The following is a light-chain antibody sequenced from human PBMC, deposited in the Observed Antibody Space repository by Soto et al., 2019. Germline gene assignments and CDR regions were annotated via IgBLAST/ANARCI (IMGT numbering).Light chain of an antibody. Sequence: QSVLTQPPSVSAAPGQMVTISCSGSSSNLGNNFVSWYQQLPGTAPKLLIYENDKRPSGIPDRFSASKSGTSATLGITRLQTGDEADYYCGSWDSSLIAGVFGGGTKLTVL. CDR2: END. CDR1: SSNLGNNF. J-gene: IGLJ3*02. V-gene: IGLV1-51*02. CDR3: GSWDSSLIAGV.